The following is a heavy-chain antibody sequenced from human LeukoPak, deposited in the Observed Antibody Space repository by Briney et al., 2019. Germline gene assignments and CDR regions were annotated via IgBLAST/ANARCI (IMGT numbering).Heavy chain of an antibody. CDR2: MYYSGST. J-gene: IGHJ5*02. CDR1: GGSISSYN. D-gene: IGHD4-23*01. CDR3: ARDRWDTWFDP. V-gene: IGHV4-59*01. Sequence: PSETLSLTCTVSGGSISSYNWSWIRQPPGKGLEWIGYMYYSGSTNYNPSLKSRVTTSVDTSKNQFSLKLSSVTAADTAVYYCARDRWDTWFDPSGQGTLVTVSS.